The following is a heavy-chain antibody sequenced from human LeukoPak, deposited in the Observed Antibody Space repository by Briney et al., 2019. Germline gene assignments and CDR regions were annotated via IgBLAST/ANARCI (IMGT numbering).Heavy chain of an antibody. Sequence: GGSLRLSCAASGVTFSSYAMHWVRQAPGKGLEWGAVISYDGSNKYYADPVKGRFTISRDNSKNTLFLQMNCLTAEITAVYYFVGGSGRVTWSYFDYWGQGTLVTVSS. CDR3: VGGSGRVTWSYFDY. V-gene: IGHV3-30-3*01. J-gene: IGHJ4*02. CDR2: ISYDGSNK. CDR1: GVTFSSYA. D-gene: IGHD3-16*01.